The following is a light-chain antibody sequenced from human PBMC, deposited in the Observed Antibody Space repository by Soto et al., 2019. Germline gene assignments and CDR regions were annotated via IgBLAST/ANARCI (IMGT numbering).Light chain of an antibody. V-gene: IGLV3-21*04. CDR3: QVWDITTDHYV. J-gene: IGLJ1*01. Sequence: SYELTQPPSVSVAPEKTARITCGGNNIGSKRVHWYRQKPDQAPVLVIYYDSDRPSGIPERFSGSNSGNTATLTISRVEAGDEADYYCQVWDITTDHYVFGAGTQLTVL. CDR1: NIGSKR. CDR2: YDS.